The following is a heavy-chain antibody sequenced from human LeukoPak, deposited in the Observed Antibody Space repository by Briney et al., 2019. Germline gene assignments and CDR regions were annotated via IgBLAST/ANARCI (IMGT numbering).Heavy chain of an antibody. CDR3: ARDVLFLGYCSSTSCPLGYFQH. V-gene: IGHV3-30*03. J-gene: IGHJ1*01. CDR2: ISKDGRNK. CDR1: GFTFGTYG. D-gene: IGHD2-2*01. Sequence: PGRSLRLSCAASGFTFGTYGMHWVRQAPGKGLEWVAFISKDGRNKYYADSVEGRFTVSRDNSKNTLYVQINSLGAEDTAVYYCARDVLFLGYCSSTSCPLGYFQHWGQGTLVTVSS.